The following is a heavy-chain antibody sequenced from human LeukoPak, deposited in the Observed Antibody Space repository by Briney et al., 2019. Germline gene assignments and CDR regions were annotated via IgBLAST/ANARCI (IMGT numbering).Heavy chain of an antibody. V-gene: IGHV3-30-3*01. J-gene: IGHJ4*02. D-gene: IGHD3-3*01. CDR2: ISYDGSNK. Sequence: PGGSLRLSCAASGFTFSSYAMHWVRQAPGKGLEWVAVISYDGSNKYYADSVKGRFTISRDNSKNTLYLQMNSLRAEDTAVYYCAGIRFLEWSYFDYWGQGTLVTVSS. CDR3: AGIRFLEWSYFDY. CDR1: GFTFSSYA.